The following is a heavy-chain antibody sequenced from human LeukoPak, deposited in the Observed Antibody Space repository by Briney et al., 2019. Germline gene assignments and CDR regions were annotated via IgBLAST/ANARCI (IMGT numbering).Heavy chain of an antibody. Sequence: GRSLRLSCAASGFTFDDDAMHWVRQAPGKGLEWVPGISWNNGSIGYADSVKGRFTISRDNAKNSLYLQMNSLRAEDMALYYCAKDSGIAAAGLDYWGQGTLVTVSS. V-gene: IGHV3-9*03. CDR2: ISWNNGSI. J-gene: IGHJ4*02. CDR1: GFTFDDDA. D-gene: IGHD6-13*01. CDR3: AKDSGIAAAGLDY.